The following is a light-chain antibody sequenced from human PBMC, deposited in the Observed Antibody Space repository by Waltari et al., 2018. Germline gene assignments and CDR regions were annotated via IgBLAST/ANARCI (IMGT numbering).Light chain of an antibody. CDR2: GDN. V-gene: IGLV1-44*01. CDR1: SSNIGTNS. Sequence: QFVLTQPPSASATPGQRITISCSGRSSNIGTNSLDWYQHFPGRAPKLLIYGDNKRPSGVPDRFSGSKSGTSASLAISGLQSADEADYYCAAWSDSQDDLYVFGTGTKVTVL. J-gene: IGLJ1*01. CDR3: AAWSDSQDDLYV.